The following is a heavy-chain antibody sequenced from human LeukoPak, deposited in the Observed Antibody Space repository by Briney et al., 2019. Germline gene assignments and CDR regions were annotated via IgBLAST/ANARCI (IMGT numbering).Heavy chain of an antibody. V-gene: IGHV1-18*04. J-gene: IGHJ4*02. CDR3: ARTEETKGRFDY. Sequence: EASVKVSCKASGYTFTGYYMHWVRQAPGQGLEWVGYINAYNGDTNYAQKSQGRVTMTTDTSTTTVYMHLRSLGSEDTAVYYCARTEETKGRFDYWGQGTLVTVSS. D-gene: IGHD1-26*01. CDR1: GYTFTGYY. CDR2: INAYNGDT.